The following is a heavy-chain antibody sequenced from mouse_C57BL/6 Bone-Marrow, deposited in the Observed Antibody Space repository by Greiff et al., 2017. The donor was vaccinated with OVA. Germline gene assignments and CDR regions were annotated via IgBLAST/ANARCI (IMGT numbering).Heavy chain of an antibody. CDR1: GFTFTDYY. Sequence: EVKLQESGGGLVQPGGSLSLSCAASGFTFTDYYMSWVRQPPGKALEWLGFIRNKANGYTTEYSASVKGRFTISRDNSQSILYLQMNALRAEDSATYYCARYGDYAYAMDYWGQGTSVTVSS. J-gene: IGHJ4*01. CDR2: IRNKANGYTT. V-gene: IGHV7-3*01. CDR3: ARYGDYAYAMDY. D-gene: IGHD1-1*02.